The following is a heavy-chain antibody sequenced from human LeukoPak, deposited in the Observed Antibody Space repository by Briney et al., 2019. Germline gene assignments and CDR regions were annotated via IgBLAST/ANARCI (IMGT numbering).Heavy chain of an antibody. CDR2: ISGSGGGR. CDR1: GFTFSSYA. CDR3: ARSNQADDY. V-gene: IGHV3-23*01. Sequence: GGSLRLSCAASGFTFSSYAMSWVRQAPGKGLEWVSGISGSGGGRYYADSVKGRFTISRDNSKNTLYLQMNSLRAEDTGVYYCARSNQADDYWGQGTLVTVSS. J-gene: IGHJ4*02. D-gene: IGHD1-14*01.